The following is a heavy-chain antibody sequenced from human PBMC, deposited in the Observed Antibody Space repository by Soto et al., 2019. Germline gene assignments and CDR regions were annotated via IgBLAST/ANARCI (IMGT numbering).Heavy chain of an antibody. CDR1: GGTFSSYT. Sequence: SVKVSCKASGGTFSSYTISWVRQAPGQGLEWMGRIIPILGIANYAQKFQGRVTITADKSTSTAYMELSSLRSEDTAVYYCASGGGDIVVVVAETKGSDAFDIWGQGTMVTVSS. CDR3: ASGGGDIVVVVAETKGSDAFDI. CDR2: IIPILGIA. J-gene: IGHJ3*02. V-gene: IGHV1-69*02. D-gene: IGHD2-15*01.